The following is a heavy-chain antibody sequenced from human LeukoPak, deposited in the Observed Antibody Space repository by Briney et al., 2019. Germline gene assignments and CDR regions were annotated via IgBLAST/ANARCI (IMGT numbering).Heavy chain of an antibody. Sequence: GASVKVSCKASGYTLTGYYIHWVRQAPGQGLEWMGCINPKTSGTNYARKFQGRVTMTRDTSISTAYMELSRLRSDDTAVYFCARIDDYYDSSGRTSWFFDLWGRGTLVTVSS. CDR1: GYTLTGYY. CDR3: ARIDDYYDSSGRTSWFFDL. D-gene: IGHD3-22*01. J-gene: IGHJ2*01. V-gene: IGHV1-2*02. CDR2: INPKTSGT.